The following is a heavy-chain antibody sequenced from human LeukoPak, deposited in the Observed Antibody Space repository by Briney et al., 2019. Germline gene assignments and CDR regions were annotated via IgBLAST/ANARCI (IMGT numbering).Heavy chain of an antibody. J-gene: IGHJ4*02. D-gene: IGHD6-19*01. CDR3: AKGAGYRSSGWYFDH. Sequence: GGSLRLSCAASGFTFSVFGMSCVRQAPGKGLEWVSDIDDTGGTTYYADSVKGRSTISRDNSKNTLYLQVNSLRAEDTAVYYCAKGAGYRSSGWYFDHWGQGTLVTVSS. CDR1: GFTFSVFG. CDR2: IDDTGGTT. V-gene: IGHV3-23*01.